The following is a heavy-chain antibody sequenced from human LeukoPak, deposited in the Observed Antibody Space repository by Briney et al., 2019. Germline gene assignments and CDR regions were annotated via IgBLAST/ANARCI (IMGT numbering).Heavy chain of an antibody. CDR3: ARDPEGIAVAEGDY. CDR2: IKQDGSEK. D-gene: IGHD6-19*01. J-gene: IGHJ4*02. Sequence: GGSLRLSCPASGFTFSSYWMSWVRQAPGKGLEWVANIKQDGSEKYHVDSVKGRFTISRDNAKNSLYLQMNSLRAEDTAVYYCARDPEGIAVAEGDYWGQGTLVTVSS. V-gene: IGHV3-7*01. CDR1: GFTFSSYW.